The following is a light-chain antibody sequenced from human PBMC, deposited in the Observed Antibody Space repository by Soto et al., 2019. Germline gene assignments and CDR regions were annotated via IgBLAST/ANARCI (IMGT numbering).Light chain of an antibody. Sequence: SYVLTQPPSVSVAPGQTASITCGGNIIGSKSVHWYQQKSGQAPVLVVYDDSDRPSGIPERVSGSNSGNTATLTISRVEAGDEADYYCQVWDSSSDHWVFGGGTKVTVL. V-gene: IGLV3-21*02. CDR3: QVWDSSSDHWV. J-gene: IGLJ3*02. CDR1: IIGSKS. CDR2: DDS.